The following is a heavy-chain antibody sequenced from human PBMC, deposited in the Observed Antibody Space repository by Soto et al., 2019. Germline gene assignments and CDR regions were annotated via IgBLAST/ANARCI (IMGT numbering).Heavy chain of an antibody. CDR2: ISSSSIYT. V-gene: IGHV3-11*06. J-gene: IGHJ4*02. Sequence: PGGSLRLSCAASGFTFSDYYMSWIRQAPGKRLEWISDISSSSIYTNYTDSVKGRFTISRDNAKNSLYLQMNSLRAEDTAVYFCAKDGGITGTMGYWGQGTLVTVSS. CDR1: GFTFSDYY. CDR3: AKDGGITGTMGY. D-gene: IGHD1-7*01.